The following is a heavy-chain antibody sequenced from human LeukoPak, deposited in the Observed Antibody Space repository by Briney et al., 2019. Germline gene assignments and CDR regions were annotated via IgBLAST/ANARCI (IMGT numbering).Heavy chain of an antibody. CDR2: ISAYNGHT. J-gene: IGHJ4*02. D-gene: IGHD6-19*01. V-gene: IGHV1-18*01. Sequence: ASVKVSCKASGYTFTSYGINWVRQAPGQGFEWMGWISAYNGHTNYAQKLQGRVTMTTDTSTSTAYMGLRSLRSDDTAVYYCALYGSGWNFDYWGQGSLVTVSS. CDR1: GYTFTSYG. CDR3: ALYGSGWNFDY.